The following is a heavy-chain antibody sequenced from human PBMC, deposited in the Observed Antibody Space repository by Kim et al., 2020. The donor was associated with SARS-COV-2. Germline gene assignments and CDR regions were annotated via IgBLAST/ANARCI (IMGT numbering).Heavy chain of an antibody. Sequence: SETLSLTCTVSGGSVSSGSYYWSWIRQPPGKGLEWIGYIYYSGSTNYNPSLKSRVTISVDTSKNQFSLKLSSVTAADTAVYYCARADYGSGSYYKNLYYFDYWGQGTLVTVSS. J-gene: IGHJ4*02. CDR3: ARADYGSGSYYKNLYYFDY. CDR1: GGSVSSGSYY. V-gene: IGHV4-61*01. CDR2: IYYSGST. D-gene: IGHD3-10*01.